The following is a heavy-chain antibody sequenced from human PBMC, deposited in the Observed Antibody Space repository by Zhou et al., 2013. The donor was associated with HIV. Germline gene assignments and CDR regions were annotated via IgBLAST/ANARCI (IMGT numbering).Heavy chain of an antibody. Sequence: QVQLVQSGAEVKEPGSSMKVSCEVSGGTFSNLALSWVRHAPGQGLEWVGRIVPNLGTSFYAQKFQGRVTITADNSAVRAYMELSSLRSEDTAVYYCASEVTYYYDSSAVGYFQHWGQGTLVTVSS. J-gene: IGHJ1*01. CDR3: ASEVTYYYDSSAVGYFQH. CDR2: IVPNLGTS. D-gene: IGHD3-22*01. CDR1: GGTFSNLA. V-gene: IGHV1-69*04.